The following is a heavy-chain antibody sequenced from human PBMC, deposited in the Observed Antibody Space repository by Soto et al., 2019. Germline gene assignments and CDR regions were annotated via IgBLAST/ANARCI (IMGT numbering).Heavy chain of an antibody. D-gene: IGHD3-9*01. CDR2: TYYRSQWHY. Sequence: SQTLSLTCAISGGSVSSNSAVWNWIRQSPSRGLEWLGRTYYRSQWHYEYAVFVQSRISIDPDTSKNQFSLQLNSVTPEDTAVYYCVRLVGNSWLDHWGQGTLVTVSS. J-gene: IGHJ4*02. V-gene: IGHV6-1*01. CDR3: VRLVGNSWLDH. CDR1: GGSVSSNSAV.